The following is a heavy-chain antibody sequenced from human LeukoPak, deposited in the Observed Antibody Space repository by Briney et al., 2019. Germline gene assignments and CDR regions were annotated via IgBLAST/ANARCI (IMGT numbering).Heavy chain of an antibody. Sequence: GGSLRLSCAASGFTFSSYGMHWVRQAPGKGLEWVAFIRYDGSNKYYADSVKGRFTISRDNSKNTLYLQMNSLRAEDTAVYYCARATTYDILTGFSDYWGQGTLVTVSS. CDR2: IRYDGSNK. D-gene: IGHD3-9*01. CDR1: GFTFSSYG. J-gene: IGHJ4*02. CDR3: ARATTYDILTGFSDY. V-gene: IGHV3-30*02.